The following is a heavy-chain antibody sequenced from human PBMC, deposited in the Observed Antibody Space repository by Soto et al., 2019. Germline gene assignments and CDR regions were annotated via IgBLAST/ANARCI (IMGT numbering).Heavy chain of an antibody. CDR3: AIVLGSGSYDNQRNWLYP. V-gene: IGHV1-18*01. CDR1: GYTFTNYG. J-gene: IGHJ5*01. CDR2: ISAYNGNT. D-gene: IGHD3-10*01. Sequence: ASVKGSCKASGYTFTNYGISWVRQAPGQGLEWMGWISAYNGNTNHAQTLQGRFTMPPDTSTSPAYMELMSLRFAVTAVFFFAIVLGSGSYDNQRNWLYPGGQGSFVIVSS.